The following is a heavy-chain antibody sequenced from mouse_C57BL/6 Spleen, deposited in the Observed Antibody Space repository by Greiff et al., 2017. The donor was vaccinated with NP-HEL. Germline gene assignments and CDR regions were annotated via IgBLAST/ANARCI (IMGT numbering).Heavy chain of an antibody. J-gene: IGHJ2*01. CDR1: GYTFTSYW. D-gene: IGHD4-1*01. V-gene: IGHV1-61*01. CDR2: IYPSDSET. CDR3: AREGDWDDY. Sequence: QVQLQQPGTELVKPGASVKLSCKASGYTFTSYWMDWVKQRPGQGLEWIGNIYPSDSETHYNQKFKDKATLTVDKSSSTAYMQLSSLTSEDSAVYYCAREGDWDDYWGQGTTLTVSS.